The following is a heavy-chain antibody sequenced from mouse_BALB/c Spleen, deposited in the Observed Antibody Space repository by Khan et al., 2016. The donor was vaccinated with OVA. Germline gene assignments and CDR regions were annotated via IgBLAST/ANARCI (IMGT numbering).Heavy chain of an antibody. V-gene: IGHV1S81*02. CDR1: GYTFSSYY. J-gene: IGHJ3*01. D-gene: IGHD3-2*02. CDR3: IRSGYCSFAY. CDR2: INPNDGGT. Sequence: QVQLQQSGAELVKPGASVKLSCKASGYTFSSYYMHWVKQRPGQGLEWIGEINPNDGGTNFNDKFKSKATLTVDKSSSTAYIQLSSLTSEDSAVYFCIRSGYCSFAYWGQGTLVTVSA.